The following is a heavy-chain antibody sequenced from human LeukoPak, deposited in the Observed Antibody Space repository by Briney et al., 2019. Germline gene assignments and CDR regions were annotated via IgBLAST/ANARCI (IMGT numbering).Heavy chain of an antibody. CDR3: ARGLGTQGAFDI. D-gene: IGHD7-27*01. Sequence: GGSLRLSCAASGFTFSSYWMHWVRQAPGKGPVWVSRINSDGSSTSYADSVKGRFTISRDNAKNTLYLQMNSLGAEDRAVYYCARGLGTQGAFDIWGQGTMVTVSS. CDR2: INSDGSST. V-gene: IGHV3-74*01. J-gene: IGHJ3*02. CDR1: GFTFSSYW.